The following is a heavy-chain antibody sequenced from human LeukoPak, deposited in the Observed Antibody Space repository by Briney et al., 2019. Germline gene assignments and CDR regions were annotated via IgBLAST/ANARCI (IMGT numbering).Heavy chain of an antibody. CDR1: GGSISSGGYY. Sequence: SETLSLTCTVSGGSISSGGYYWSWIRQHPGKGLEWIGYIYYSGSTYYNPSLKSRVTISVDTSKNQFSPKLSSVTAADTAVYYCARGGYTAMVTGFDYWGQGTLVTVSS. J-gene: IGHJ4*02. V-gene: IGHV4-31*03. CDR3: ARGGYTAMVTGFDY. CDR2: IYYSGST. D-gene: IGHD5-18*01.